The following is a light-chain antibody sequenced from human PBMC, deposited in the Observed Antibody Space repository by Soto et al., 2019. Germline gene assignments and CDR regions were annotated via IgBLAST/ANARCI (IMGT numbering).Light chain of an antibody. CDR2: DAS. J-gene: IGKJ2*01. V-gene: IGKV1-5*01. CDR3: LQQNNYPRT. Sequence: DIQMTQSPSTLSASVGDRVTITCRASQSISSWLAWYQQKPGKAHKLLIYDASTLETGVQSRFSGSGSGTEFTLTIRSLQPEDFATYYCLQQNNYPRTFGQGTKVDIK. CDR1: QSISSW.